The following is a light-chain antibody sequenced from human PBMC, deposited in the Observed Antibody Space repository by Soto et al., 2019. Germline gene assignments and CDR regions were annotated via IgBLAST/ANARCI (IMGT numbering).Light chain of an antibody. Sequence: QPVLTQPASVSGSPGQSITISCAGTRSDNGASNSVSWYQHLPGRSPTLIIYEATNRPSGVSERFSGSKAGDTASLTISGLQADDEAEYFCISYKTDDTFVFGSGTKVTVL. CDR1: RSDNGASNS. CDR2: EAT. J-gene: IGLJ1*01. V-gene: IGLV2-14*01. CDR3: ISYKTDDTFV.